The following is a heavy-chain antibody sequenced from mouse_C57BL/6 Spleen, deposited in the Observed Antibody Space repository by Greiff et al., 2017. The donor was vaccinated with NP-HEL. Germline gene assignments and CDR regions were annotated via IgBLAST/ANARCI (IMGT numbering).Heavy chain of an antibody. Sequence: QVQLQQPGAELVKPGASVKLSCKASGYTFTSYWMQWVKQRPGQGLEWIGEIDPSDSYTNYNQKFKGKAPLTVDTSSSTAYMQLSSLTSEDSAVYYCARKMITTVVATKDFDYWGQGTTLTVSS. V-gene: IGHV1-50*01. CDR3: ARKMITTVVATKDFDY. CDR1: GYTFTSYW. J-gene: IGHJ2*01. CDR2: IDPSDSYT. D-gene: IGHD1-1*01.